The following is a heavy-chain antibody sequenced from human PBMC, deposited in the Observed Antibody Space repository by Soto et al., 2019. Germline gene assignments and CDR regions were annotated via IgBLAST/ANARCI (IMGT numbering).Heavy chain of an antibody. CDR1: GYSFTSYH. CDR3: ARGSGSYHSGSLDFDY. D-gene: IGHD3-10*01. J-gene: IGHJ4*02. V-gene: IGHV1-46*03. CDR2: FNPSGGST. Sequence: ASVKVSCKASGYSFTSYHMDWVRQAPGQGLEWMGIFNPSGGSTSYAQKFQGRVTMTRDTSTSIVYMELSRLRSEDTAVYYCARGSGSYHSGSLDFDYWGQGTLVTVSS.